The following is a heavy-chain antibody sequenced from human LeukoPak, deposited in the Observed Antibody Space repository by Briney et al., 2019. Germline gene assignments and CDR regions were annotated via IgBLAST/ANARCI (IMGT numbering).Heavy chain of an antibody. D-gene: IGHD6-19*01. Sequence: GGSLRLSCAASGFTVSSNYMSWVRQAPGKGLEWVSVIYSGGSTYYADSVKGRFTISRHNSKNTLYLQMNSLRAEDTAVYYCARGSEYSSGGGFDPWGQGTLVTVSS. CDR3: ARGSEYSSGGGFDP. V-gene: IGHV3-53*04. CDR1: GFTVSSNY. CDR2: IYSGGST. J-gene: IGHJ5*02.